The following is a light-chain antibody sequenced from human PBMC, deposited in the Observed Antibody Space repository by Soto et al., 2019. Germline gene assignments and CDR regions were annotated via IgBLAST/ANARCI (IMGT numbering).Light chain of an antibody. V-gene: IGKV3-20*01. CDR2: AAS. J-gene: IGKJ2*01. CDR3: QQYGSSLYT. CDR1: QSVSSSY. Sequence: EIVFTQSPGTLSLSPGERATLSCRASQSVSSSYLAWYQQKPGQAPRLLIYAASSRATGIPDRFSGSGSGTDFTLTISRLEPEDFAVYYCQQYGSSLYTFGQGTKLEIK.